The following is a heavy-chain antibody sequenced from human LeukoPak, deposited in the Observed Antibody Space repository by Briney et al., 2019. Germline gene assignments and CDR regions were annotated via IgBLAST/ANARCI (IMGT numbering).Heavy chain of an antibody. D-gene: IGHD3-22*01. J-gene: IGHJ4*02. V-gene: IGHV1-46*01. CDR2: INPSGGST. CDR3: ARDYVDYYDSSGYQGD. Sequence: ASVKVSCKSSGYTFTSYYMHWVRQAPGQGLEWMGIINPSGGSTSYAQKFQGRVTMTRDTSTSTVYMELSSLRSEDTAVYYCARDYVDYYDSSGYQGDWGQGTLVTVSS. CDR1: GYTFTSYY.